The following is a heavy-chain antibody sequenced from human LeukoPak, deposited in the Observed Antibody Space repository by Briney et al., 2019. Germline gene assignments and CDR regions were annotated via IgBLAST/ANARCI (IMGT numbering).Heavy chain of an antibody. CDR2: ISSSSSTI. J-gene: IGHJ6*02. CDR1: GFAFSLYS. V-gene: IGHV3-48*04. D-gene: IGHD7-27*01. CDR3: ARPRANWGSGYGMDV. Sequence: QPGGSLRLSCAASGFAFSLYSMNWARQAPGKGLEWISYISSSSSTIYYADSVKGRFTISRDNAKNSLYLQMTSLRAEDTAIYYCARPRANWGSGYGMDVWGQGTTVTVSS.